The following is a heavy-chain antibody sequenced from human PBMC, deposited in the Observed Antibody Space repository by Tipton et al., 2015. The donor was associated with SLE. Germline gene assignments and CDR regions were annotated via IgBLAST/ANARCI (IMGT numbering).Heavy chain of an antibody. V-gene: IGHV4-59*01. CDR1: GGSISSYY. CDR3: ARLMMGPLILVVPAGEGTARGVYNWFDP. D-gene: IGHD2-2*01. CDR2: IYYSGST. J-gene: IGHJ5*02. Sequence: LRLSCTVSGGSISSYYWSWIRQPPGKGLEWIGYIYYSGSTNYNPSLKSRVTISVDTSKNQFSLKLSSVTAADTAVYYCARLMMGPLILVVPAGEGTARGVYNWFDPWGQGTLVTVSS.